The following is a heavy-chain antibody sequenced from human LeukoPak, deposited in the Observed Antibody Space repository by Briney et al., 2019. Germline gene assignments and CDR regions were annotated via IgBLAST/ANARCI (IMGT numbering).Heavy chain of an antibody. CDR1: GYTFTSYG. V-gene: IGHV1-18*01. CDR3: ARRGFPFYYYYGMDV. J-gene: IGHJ6*02. CDR2: ISAYNGNT. Sequence: ASVKVSCKASGYTFTSYGISWVRQAPGQGLEWMGWISAYNGNTNYAQKFQGRVTMTTDTSTSTAYTELRSLRSDDTAVYYCARRGFPFYYYYGMDVWGQGTTVTVSS.